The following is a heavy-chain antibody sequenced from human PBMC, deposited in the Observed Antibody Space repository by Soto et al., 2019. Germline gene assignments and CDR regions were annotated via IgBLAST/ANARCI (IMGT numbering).Heavy chain of an antibody. CDR3: AKGLYYYDSSGYRLFDY. J-gene: IGHJ4*02. V-gene: IGHV3-23*01. D-gene: IGHD3-22*01. CDR1: GFMFNNYA. Sequence: PGGSLRLSCAASGFMFNNYAMSWVRQAPGKGLEWVSTVSVSGGTTYYADSLKGRFTISRDNSKKTVYLQMNRLRADATAIYYCAKGLYYYDSSGYRLFDYWGQVTLLTVSS. CDR2: VSVSGGTT.